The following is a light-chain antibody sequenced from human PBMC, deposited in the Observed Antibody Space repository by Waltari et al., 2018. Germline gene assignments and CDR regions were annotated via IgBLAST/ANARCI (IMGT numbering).Light chain of an antibody. Sequence: IVLTPSPDILSVSPGVSAAPSCRAGQSWKSNYLPWYQQKRGQAPRLLIYGASRRASGIPDRFSGSGSGTDFTLTISRLEPEDFAVYYCQYYTSSPLWTFGQGTKMEI. V-gene: IGKV3-20*01. CDR3: QYYTSSPLWT. CDR2: GAS. J-gene: IGKJ1*01. CDR1: QSWKSNY.